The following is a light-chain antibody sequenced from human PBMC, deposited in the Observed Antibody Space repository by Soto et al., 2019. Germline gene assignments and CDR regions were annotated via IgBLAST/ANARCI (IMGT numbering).Light chain of an antibody. V-gene: IGKV3-15*01. Sequence: EIMMTQSPGTLSASPGERATHSCRASQSVRSNLAWYQQKRGQAPRLLIYAVSTRATGIPARFSGSGSGTEFTLTISSLQSEDFAVYYCQQYNKWPLTFGQGTKVEIK. CDR1: QSVRSN. J-gene: IGKJ1*01. CDR2: AVS. CDR3: QQYNKWPLT.